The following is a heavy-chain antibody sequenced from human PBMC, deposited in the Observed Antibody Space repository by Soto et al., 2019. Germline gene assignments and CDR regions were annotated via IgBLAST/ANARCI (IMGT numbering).Heavy chain of an antibody. CDR3: ARDLGYSYGYGYGMDV. CDR1: GYTFTGYY. Sequence: QVQLVQSGAEVKKPGASVKVSSKASGYTFTGYYMHWVRQAPGQGLEWMGWINPNSGGTNYAQKFPGRVTMTRDTSISTAYMELSRLRSDDTAVYYCARDLGYSYGYGYGMDVWGQGTTVTVSS. D-gene: IGHD5-18*01. V-gene: IGHV1-2*02. J-gene: IGHJ6*02. CDR2: INPNSGGT.